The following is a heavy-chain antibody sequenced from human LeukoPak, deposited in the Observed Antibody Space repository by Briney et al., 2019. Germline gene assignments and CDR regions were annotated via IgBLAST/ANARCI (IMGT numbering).Heavy chain of an antibody. Sequence: GASVKVSCKASGYTFTNYYVHWVRQAPGQVLEWMGIIYPSDGATKYANHFQATVTMTRDTSTSTFYIEVSSLKSEDTAVYYCVRHDHAWAFDFWGQGTLVTVSS. D-gene: IGHD1-1*01. J-gene: IGHJ4*02. CDR2: IYPSDGAT. V-gene: IGHV1-46*01. CDR1: GYTFTNYY. CDR3: VRHDHAWAFDF.